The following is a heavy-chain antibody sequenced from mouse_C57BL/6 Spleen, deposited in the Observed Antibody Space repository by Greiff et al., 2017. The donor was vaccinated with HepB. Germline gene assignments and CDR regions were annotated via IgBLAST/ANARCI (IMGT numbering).Heavy chain of an antibody. Sequence: VKLMESGAELARPGASVKLSCKASGYTFTSYGISWVKQRTGQGLEWIGEIYPRSGNTYYNEKFKGKATLTADKSSSTAYMELRSLTSEDSAVYFCARYNSPFDYWGQGTTLTVSS. J-gene: IGHJ2*01. CDR2: IYPRSGNT. CDR3: ARYNSPFDY. CDR1: GYTFTSYG. D-gene: IGHD1-3*01. V-gene: IGHV1-81*01.